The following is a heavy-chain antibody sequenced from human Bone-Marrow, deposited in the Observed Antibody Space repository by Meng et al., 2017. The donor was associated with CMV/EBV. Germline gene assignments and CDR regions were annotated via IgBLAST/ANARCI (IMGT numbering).Heavy chain of an antibody. CDR1: GFTFGDYA. V-gene: IGHV3-49*04. D-gene: IGHD3-3*01. Sequence: GESLKISCTASGFTFGDYAMSWVRQAPGKGLEWVGFIRSKAYGGTTEYAASVKGRFTISRDDSKNTLYLQMNSLKTEDTAVYYCTTDVRFWSGYGVVDYWGQGTLVTVSS. CDR2: IRSKAYGGTT. CDR3: TTDVRFWSGYGVVDY. J-gene: IGHJ4*02.